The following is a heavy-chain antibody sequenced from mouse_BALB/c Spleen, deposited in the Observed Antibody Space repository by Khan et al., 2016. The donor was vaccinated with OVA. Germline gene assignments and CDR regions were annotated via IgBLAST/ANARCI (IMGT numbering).Heavy chain of an antibody. CDR1: GFSFTSYG. Sequence: QVQLKESGPGLVAPSQRLSITCTVSGFSFTSYGVNWVHQPPGKGLEWMGVIWAGSSKNYNSALMNGLSIRKDNYKSNIVLKMNSLQTDDTAMYYCARLEDIWGQGTTLTVSS. J-gene: IGHJ2*01. D-gene: IGHD1-3*01. CDR2: IWAGSSK. V-gene: IGHV2-9*02. CDR3: ARLEDI.